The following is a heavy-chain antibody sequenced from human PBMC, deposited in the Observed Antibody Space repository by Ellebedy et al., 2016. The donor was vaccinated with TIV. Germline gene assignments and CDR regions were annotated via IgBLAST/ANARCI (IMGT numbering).Heavy chain of an antibody. V-gene: IGHV3-23*01. D-gene: IGHD1-14*01. CDR1: GFTFSIYA. CDR2: ISGSGDST. CDR3: ARETTNRAFDI. J-gene: IGHJ3*02. Sequence: GESLKISCAASGFTFSIYAMSWVRQAPGEGLEWVSLISGSGDSTYYADSVKGRFTISRDNSKNTLYVQINSLRAEDTAVYYCARETTNRAFDIWGQGAMVTVSS.